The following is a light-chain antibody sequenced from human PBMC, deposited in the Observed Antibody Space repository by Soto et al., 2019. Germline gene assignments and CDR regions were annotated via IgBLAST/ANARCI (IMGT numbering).Light chain of an antibody. J-gene: IGKJ5*01. V-gene: IGKV1D-16*01. CDR1: QGIGSW. Sequence: DIQMTQSPSSLSASIGDRVTITCRASQGIGSWLSWYQQKPEKAPKSLLYAASSLQSGVPSRFTGSGSGTDFNLTISTLQPEDFATYYCEQYNSYPITFGQGTRLEIK. CDR2: AAS. CDR3: EQYNSYPIT.